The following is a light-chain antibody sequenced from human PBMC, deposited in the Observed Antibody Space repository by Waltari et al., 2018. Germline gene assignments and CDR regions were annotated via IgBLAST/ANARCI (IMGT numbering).Light chain of an antibody. V-gene: IGLV6-57*01. Sequence: NFMLTQPHSVSESLGKTVTISCTGSGANIANNYVQWYQQRPGSSPTTVNYEDNRRPSGVPDRFSGSIDSSSSSASLTISGLKTEDEADYYCQSYDHNNVLFGGGTKLTVL. CDR3: QSYDHNNVL. CDR1: GANIANNY. J-gene: IGLJ2*01. CDR2: EDN.